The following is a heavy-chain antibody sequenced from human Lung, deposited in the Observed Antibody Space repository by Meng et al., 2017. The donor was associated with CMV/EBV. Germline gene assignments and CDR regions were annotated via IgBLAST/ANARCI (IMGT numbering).Heavy chain of an antibody. V-gene: IGHV3-23*03. Sequence: ESXKISXAASGFTFSSYAMSWVRHAPGKGLEWVSVIYSGSSSTYYADSVKGRFTISRDNSKNTLYLQMNSLRAEDTAVYYCANPIQGTYGMDVWGQGTTVTVSS. D-gene: IGHD2-2*02. J-gene: IGHJ6*02. CDR1: GFTFSSYA. CDR3: ANPIQGTYGMDV. CDR2: IYSGSSST.